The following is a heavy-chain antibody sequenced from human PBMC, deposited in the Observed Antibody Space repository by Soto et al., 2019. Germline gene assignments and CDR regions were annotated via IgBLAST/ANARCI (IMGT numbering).Heavy chain of an antibody. CDR1: GYTFTGYY. D-gene: IGHD3-10*01. Sequence: QVQLVQSGAEVKKPGASVKVSCKASGYTFTGYYMHWVRQAPGQGLEWMGWINPNSGDTNFAQKFQGRVTMTRDTSISTAYMELSRLRSDDTAVYYCARELYGSGSWDWGQGTLVTVSS. CDR3: ARELYGSGSWD. V-gene: IGHV1-2*02. CDR2: INPNSGDT. J-gene: IGHJ4*02.